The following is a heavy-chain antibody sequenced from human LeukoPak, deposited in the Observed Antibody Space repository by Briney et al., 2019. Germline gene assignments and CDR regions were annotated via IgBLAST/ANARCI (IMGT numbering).Heavy chain of an antibody. CDR2: ISYDGSNK. J-gene: IGHJ4*02. D-gene: IGHD1-26*01. CDR3: VRKIGSPPSPGHFDY. CDR1: GFTFTTYS. Sequence: GGSLRLSCAASGFTFTTYSMNWVRQAPGKGLEWVAVISYDGSNKYYADSVKGRFTISRDNSKNTLYLQINSLRAEDTALYYCVRKIGSPPSPGHFDYWGQGTLVTVSS. V-gene: IGHV3-30*04.